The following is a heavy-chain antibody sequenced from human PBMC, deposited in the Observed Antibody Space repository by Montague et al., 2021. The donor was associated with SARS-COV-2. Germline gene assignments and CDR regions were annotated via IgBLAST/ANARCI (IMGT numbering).Heavy chain of an antibody. V-gene: IGHV4-34*01. J-gene: IGHJ4*02. D-gene: IGHD3-3*01. CDR1: GGSFSGYY. CDR2: INQSGST. Sequence: SETLSLTCAVYGGSFSGYYWSWIRQPPGKGLEWIGEINQSGSTNYNPSLKSRVTISVDTSKNQFSLKLSSVTAADTAVYYCARGGVTIFGVVITGKGLFRYWGQGILVTVSS. CDR3: ARGGVTIFGVVITGKGLFRY.